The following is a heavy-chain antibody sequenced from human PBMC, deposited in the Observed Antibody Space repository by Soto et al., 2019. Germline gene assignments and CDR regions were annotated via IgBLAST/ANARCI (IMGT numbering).Heavy chain of an antibody. CDR1: GFTFSNFG. D-gene: IGHD1-1*01. CDR3: ARDTEGYKGMDV. Sequence: GGSLRLSCEASGFTFSNFGMNWVRQAPGKGLEWVARVWYDGSSKYYVDSVKGRFTISRDSSKETVYLEMNTLRGEDTAVYYCARDTEGYKGMDVWGQGTTVTVS. CDR2: VWYDGSSK. J-gene: IGHJ6*02. V-gene: IGHV3-33*01.